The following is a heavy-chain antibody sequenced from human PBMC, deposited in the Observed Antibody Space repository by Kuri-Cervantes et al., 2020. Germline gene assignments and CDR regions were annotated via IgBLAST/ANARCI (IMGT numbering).Heavy chain of an antibody. CDR1: GFTFDDYA. CDR3: ARVGGGSTQLSNFDY. CDR2: ISWNSGSI. Sequence: SLKISCAASGFTFDDYAMHWVRQAPGKGLEWVSSISWNSGSIGYADSVKGRFTISRDNSKNTLYLQMNSLRTDDTTVYYCARVGGGSTQLSNFDYWGQGTLVTVSS. D-gene: IGHD2-2*01. V-gene: IGHV3-9*01. J-gene: IGHJ4*02.